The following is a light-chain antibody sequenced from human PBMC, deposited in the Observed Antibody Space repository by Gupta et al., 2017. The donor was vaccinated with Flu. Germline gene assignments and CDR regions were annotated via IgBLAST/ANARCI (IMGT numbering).Light chain of an antibody. CDR3: QQSYSTHLT. CDR1: QSISSY. Sequence: DIQMTQSPSSLSASVGVRVTITCRASQSISSYLNWYQQKPGKAPKLLIYAASSLQSGVPSRFSGSGSGTDFTLTINSLQPEDFATYYCQQSYSTHLTFGGGTKVEIK. CDR2: AAS. J-gene: IGKJ4*01. V-gene: IGKV1-39*01.